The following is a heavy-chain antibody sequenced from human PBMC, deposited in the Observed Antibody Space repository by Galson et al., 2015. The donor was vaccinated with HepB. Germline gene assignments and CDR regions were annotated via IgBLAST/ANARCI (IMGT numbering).Heavy chain of an antibody. CDR2: ISSSSSYI. D-gene: IGHD6-13*01. CDR3: ARDRGAAGRGDNWFDP. CDR1: GFTFSSYS. J-gene: IGHJ5*02. Sequence: SLRLSCAASGFTFSSYSMNWVRQAPGKGLEWVSSISSSSSYIYYADSVKGRFTISRDNAKNSLYLQMNSLRAEDTAVYYCARDRGAAGRGDNWFDPWGQGTLVTVSS. V-gene: IGHV3-21*01.